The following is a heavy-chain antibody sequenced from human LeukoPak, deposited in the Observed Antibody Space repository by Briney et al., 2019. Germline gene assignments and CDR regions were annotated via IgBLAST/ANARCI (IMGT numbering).Heavy chain of an antibody. V-gene: IGHV3-33*01. D-gene: IGHD1-20*01. CDR3: ARDRNWYFDS. CDR1: GFTFSSYG. CDR2: IWYDGSNK. J-gene: IGHJ4*02. Sequence: HPGGSLRLSCAASGFTFSSYGMHWVRQAPGKGLEWVAVIWYDGSNKYNVDSVTGRFTISRDNSNNTLFLQLDSLRAEDTAVYYCARDRNWYFDSWGQGTLVTVSS.